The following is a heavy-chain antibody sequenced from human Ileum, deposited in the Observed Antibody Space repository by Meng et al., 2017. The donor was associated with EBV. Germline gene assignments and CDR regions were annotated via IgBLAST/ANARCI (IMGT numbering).Heavy chain of an antibody. J-gene: IGHJ4*02. CDR1: GASVSSGGYH. CDR2: MYDSDSGKA. CDR3: AYYTAGRGGVGS. D-gene: IGHD2-8*02. Sequence: VLLQAAGPGLVKPSETLSLSFSVSGASVSSGGYHWSWIRQPPGKGLEWIGCMYDSDSGKAKYNPSLNSRVIISLDTSKNHFVLKLTSVTAADTAVYYCAYYTAGRGGVGSWGQGTLVTVSS. V-gene: IGHV4-61*03.